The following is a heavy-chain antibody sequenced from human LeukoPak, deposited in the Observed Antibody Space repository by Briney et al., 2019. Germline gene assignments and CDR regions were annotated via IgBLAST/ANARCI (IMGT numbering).Heavy chain of an antibody. D-gene: IGHD6-13*01. Sequence: PSETLSLTCAVYSGSFSGYYWSWIRQPPGKGLEWIGEINHSGSTSYNPSLKSRVTISVDTSKNQFSLKLSSVTAADTAVYYCARGRNSSSWYARRWFDPWGQGTLVTVSS. CDR2: INHSGST. CDR1: SGSFSGYY. J-gene: IGHJ5*02. V-gene: IGHV4-34*01. CDR3: ARGRNSSSWYARRWFDP.